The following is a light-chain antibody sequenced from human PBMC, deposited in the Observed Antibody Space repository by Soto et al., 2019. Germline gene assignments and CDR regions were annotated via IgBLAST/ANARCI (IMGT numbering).Light chain of an antibody. J-gene: IGLJ3*02. V-gene: IGLV9-49*01. CDR3: GADHGSGSNSVSV. CDR2: VGTGGIVG. Sequence: QSVLTQPPSASASLGASVTLTCTLSSGYSNYKVDWYQQRPGKGPRFVMRVGTGGIVGSKGDGIPDRFSVLGSGLNRYLTIKNIQEEDECDYPCGADHGSGSNSVSVFGRGTKLTVL. CDR1: SGYSNYK.